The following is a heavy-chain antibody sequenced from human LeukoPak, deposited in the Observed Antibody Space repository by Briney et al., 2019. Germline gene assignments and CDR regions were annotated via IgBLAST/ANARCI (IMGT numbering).Heavy chain of an antibody. J-gene: IGHJ3*02. D-gene: IGHD3-22*01. V-gene: IGHV4-59*01. Sequence: SETLSLTCTVSGGSISSYYWSWIRQPPGKGLEWIGYIYYSGSTNYNPSLKSRVTISVDTSKNQFSLKLSSVTAAGTAVYYCARAWLSSSGTDAFDIWGQGTMVTVSS. CDR1: GGSISSYY. CDR3: ARAWLSSSGTDAFDI. CDR2: IYYSGST.